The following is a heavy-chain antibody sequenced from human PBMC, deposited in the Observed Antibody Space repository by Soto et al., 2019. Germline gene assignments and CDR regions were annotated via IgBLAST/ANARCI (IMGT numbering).Heavy chain of an antibody. J-gene: IGHJ6*02. CDR1: GGTFSSYA. Sequence: SVKVSCKASGGTFSSYAISWVRQAPGQGLEWMGGIIPIFGTANYAQKFQGRVTITADESTSTAYVELSSLRSEDTAVYYCARFGYSSSWYVAYYYYGMDVWGQGTTVTVSS. CDR3: ARFGYSSSWYVAYYYYGMDV. CDR2: IIPIFGTA. D-gene: IGHD6-13*01. V-gene: IGHV1-69*13.